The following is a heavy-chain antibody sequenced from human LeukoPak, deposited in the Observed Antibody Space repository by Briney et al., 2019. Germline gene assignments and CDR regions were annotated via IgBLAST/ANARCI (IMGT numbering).Heavy chain of an antibody. CDR1: GFTFSSYG. Sequence: GESLRLSCAASGFTFSSYGMHWVRQAPGKGLEWVAFIRYDGSNKYYADSVKGRFTISRDNSKNTLYLQMNSLRAEDTAVYYCAKDRSSGYYTPDYWGQGTLVTVSS. V-gene: IGHV3-30*02. J-gene: IGHJ4*02. D-gene: IGHD3-22*01. CDR2: IRYDGSNK. CDR3: AKDRSSGYYTPDY.